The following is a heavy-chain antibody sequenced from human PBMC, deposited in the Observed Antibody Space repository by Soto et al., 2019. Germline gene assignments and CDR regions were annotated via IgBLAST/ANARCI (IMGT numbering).Heavy chain of an antibody. CDR1: GYIFTTFG. CDR2: ISAYNGNK. J-gene: IGHJ4*02. D-gene: IGHD3-10*01. CDR3: ARVGGGSFAGSYPSDF. V-gene: IGHV1-18*01. Sequence: ASVKVSCKVSGYIFTTFGINWVRQAPGQGLEWMGWISAYNGNKNYAQKFQDRVIMTTDTSTSIAYMELRSLRSDDTAIYYCARVGGGSFAGSYPSDFCGQGALVTVSS.